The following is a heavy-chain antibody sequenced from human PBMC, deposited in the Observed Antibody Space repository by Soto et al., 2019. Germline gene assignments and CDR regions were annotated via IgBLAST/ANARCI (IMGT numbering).Heavy chain of an antibody. J-gene: IGHJ5*02. CDR3: ARDRGLLQWPNPGRHWFDP. CDR2: ISSSSSTI. V-gene: IGHV3-48*02. D-gene: IGHD6-19*01. CDR1: GFTFSSYS. Sequence: GGSLRLSCAASGFTFSSYSMNWVRQAPGKGLEWVSYISSSSSTIYYADSVKGRFTISRDNAKNSLYLQMNSLRDEDTAVYYSARDRGLLQWPNPGRHWFDPWGQGTLVTVSS.